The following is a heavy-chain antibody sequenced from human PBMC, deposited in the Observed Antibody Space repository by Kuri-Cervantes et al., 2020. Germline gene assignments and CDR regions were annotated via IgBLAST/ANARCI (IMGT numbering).Heavy chain of an antibody. CDR2: ISAYNGDT. Sequence: ASVKVSCKASGYTFASYGISWVRQAPGQGLEWMGWISAYNGDTNYAQKLQGRVTMTTDTSTSTAYMELSSLRSENTAVYYCARDLMRIGKVKGYNWFDPWGQGTLVTVSS. CDR1: GYTFASYG. CDR3: ARDLMRIGKVKGYNWFDP. V-gene: IGHV1-18*01. D-gene: IGHD2-15*01. J-gene: IGHJ5*02.